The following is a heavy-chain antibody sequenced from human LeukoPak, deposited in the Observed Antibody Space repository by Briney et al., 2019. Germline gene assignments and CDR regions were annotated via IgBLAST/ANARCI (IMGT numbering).Heavy chain of an antibody. CDR2: VYHSGSS. J-gene: IGHJ4*02. Sequence: SETLSLTCSVSGGSLTASKFPWGWVRQHPEKGLEWIGYVYHSGSSFYNPSLKSRLSIPMDRSKNAFSLRLTSVTAADTAVYYCASAYCGGDCYHSPLTDWGQRILVTVSS. V-gene: IGHV4-30-2*01. CDR3: ASAYCGGDCYHSPLTD. CDR1: GGSLTASKFP. D-gene: IGHD2-21*02.